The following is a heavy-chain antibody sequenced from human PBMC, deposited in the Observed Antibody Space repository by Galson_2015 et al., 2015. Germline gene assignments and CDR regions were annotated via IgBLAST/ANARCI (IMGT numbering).Heavy chain of an antibody. J-gene: IGHJ6*03. CDR2: IKQDGSEK. CDR1: GFTFSSYW. V-gene: IGHV3-7*01. Sequence: SLRLSCAASGFTFSSYWMSWVRQAPGKGLEWVANIKQDGSEKYYVDSVKGRFTISRDNAKNSLYLQMNSLRAEDTAVYYCARDRISPPRYYYYCMDVWGKGTTVTVSS. D-gene: IGHD3-3*02. CDR3: ARDRISPPRYYYYCMDV.